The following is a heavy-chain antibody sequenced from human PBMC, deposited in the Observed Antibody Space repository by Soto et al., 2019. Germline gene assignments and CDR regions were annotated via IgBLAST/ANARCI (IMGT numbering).Heavy chain of an antibody. CDR1: SGSIDNVYW. Sequence: PSETLSLTCAVSSGSIDNVYWLSWVRQSPGKGLEWIGETSHDGVTYYNPSLKSRVTISVDTSKNQFSLKLSSVTAADTAVYYCARHSRSDIVVVPARSRINWFDPWGQGTLVTVSS. D-gene: IGHD2-2*01. V-gene: IGHV4-4*02. CDR3: ARHSRSDIVVVPARSRINWFDP. J-gene: IGHJ5*02. CDR2: TSHDGVT.